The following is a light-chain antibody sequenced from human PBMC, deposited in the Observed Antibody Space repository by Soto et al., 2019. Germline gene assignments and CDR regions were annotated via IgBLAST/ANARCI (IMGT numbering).Light chain of an antibody. J-gene: IGKJ1*01. CDR1: QSVSSSY. V-gene: IGKV3-20*01. CDR2: GAS. Sequence: ENVLTQSPGTLSLSPGERATLSCRASQSVSSSYLAWYQQKPGQAPRLLIYGASSRATGIPDRFSGSGSGTDFTLTISSLEPEDFAVYYCQQYGSSPRTFGQGTKVDIK. CDR3: QQYGSSPRT.